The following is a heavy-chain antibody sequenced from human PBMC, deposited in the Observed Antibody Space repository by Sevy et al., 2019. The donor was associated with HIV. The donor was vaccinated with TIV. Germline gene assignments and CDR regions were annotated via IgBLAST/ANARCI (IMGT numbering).Heavy chain of an antibody. Sequence: ASVKVSCKASGGTFSSYAISWVRQAPGQGLEWMGGIIPIFGTANYAQKFQGRVTITGDESTGTAYMELSSLRSEDTAVYYCARAGYCSSTSCYGQPDYYYYYGMDVWGQGTTVTVSS. D-gene: IGHD2-2*01. CDR3: ARAGYCSSTSCYGQPDYYYYYGMDV. CDR2: IIPIFGTA. CDR1: GGTFSSYA. V-gene: IGHV1-69*13. J-gene: IGHJ6*02.